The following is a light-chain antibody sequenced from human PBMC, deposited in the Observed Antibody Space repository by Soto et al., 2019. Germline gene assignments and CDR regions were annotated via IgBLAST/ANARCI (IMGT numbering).Light chain of an antibody. V-gene: IGLV3-21*02. J-gene: IGLJ2*01. CDR2: DDS. Sequence: SYELTQPPSVSVAPGQTATITCGGNNIGTKSVHWYQQKAGQAPVLVVYDDSDRPSGIPERFSGSNSGNTATLSISRVEAGDEADYHCQVWDSSSDHVIFGGGTKVTVL. CDR3: QVWDSSSDHVI. CDR1: NIGTKS.